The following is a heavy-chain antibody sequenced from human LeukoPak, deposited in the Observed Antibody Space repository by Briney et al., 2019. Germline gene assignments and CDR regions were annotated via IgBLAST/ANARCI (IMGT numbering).Heavy chain of an antibody. D-gene: IGHD1-26*01. V-gene: IGHV4-39*01. J-gene: IGHJ4*02. CDR2: IYYSGST. CDR3: ARLTGTYYSFDY. Sequence: PSETLSPTCTVSGGSISSTSHYWGWIRQPPGKGLEWIGSIYYSGSTYYNTSLKSRVTISVDTSKKQFFLKLSSVTAAGTAVYYCARLTGTYYSFDYWGQGTLVTVSS. CDR1: GGSISSTSHY.